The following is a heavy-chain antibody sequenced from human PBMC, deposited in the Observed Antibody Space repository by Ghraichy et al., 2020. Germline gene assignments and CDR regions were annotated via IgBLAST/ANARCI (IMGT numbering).Heavy chain of an antibody. CDR2: IYTSGST. CDR1: GGSISSGSYY. J-gene: IGHJ6*02. Sequence: SETLSLTCTVSGGSISSGSYYWSWIRQPAGKGLEWIGRIYTSGSTNYNPSLKSRVTISVDTSKNQFSLKLSSVTAADTAVYYCARSMVPGRFGENTGRYYYYGMDVWGQGTTVTVSS. V-gene: IGHV4-61*02. D-gene: IGHD3-10*01. CDR3: ARSMVPGRFGENTGRYYYYGMDV.